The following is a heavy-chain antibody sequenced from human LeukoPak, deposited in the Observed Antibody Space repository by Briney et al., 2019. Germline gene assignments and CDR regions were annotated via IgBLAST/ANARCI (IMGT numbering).Heavy chain of an antibody. Sequence: PGGSLRLSCAASGLTFKNFAMSWVRQAPGKELEWLAVTSGDEDSTHYADSVRGHFVISTDNSKNTLLLHMNSLRAEDTAVYYCTIDLMTGFSSGWRFGYWGQGTLVTVSS. J-gene: IGHJ4*02. CDR1: GLTFKNFA. D-gene: IGHD6-19*01. V-gene: IGHV3-23*01. CDR2: TSGDEDST. CDR3: TIDLMTGFSSGWRFGY.